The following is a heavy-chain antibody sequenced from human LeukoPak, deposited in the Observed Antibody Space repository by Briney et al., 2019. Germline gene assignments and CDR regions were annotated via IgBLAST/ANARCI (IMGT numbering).Heavy chain of an antibody. D-gene: IGHD1-1*01. CDR1: AFTFSSFA. J-gene: IGHJ4*02. CDR2: ISGSGGIT. V-gene: IGHV3-23*01. CDR3: ARELAFSTTQNY. Sequence: GGSLRLSCAASAFTFSSFAMSWVRQAPGKGLEWVSGISGSGGITYYADSVKGRFTISRDNSKNTLYLQMNSLRAEDTAVYYCARELAFSTTQNYWGQGTLVTVSS.